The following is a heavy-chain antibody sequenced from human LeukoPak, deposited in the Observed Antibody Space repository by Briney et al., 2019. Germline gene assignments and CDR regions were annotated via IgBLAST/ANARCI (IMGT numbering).Heavy chain of an antibody. CDR3: ARGLAGYCSNTSCGITENFDY. J-gene: IGHJ4*02. CDR1: GFTFSSYA. CDR2: ISYDGSNK. D-gene: IGHD2-2*01. V-gene: IGHV3-30*04. Sequence: GGSLRLSCAASGFTFSSYAVHWVRQAPGKGLEWVAVISYDGSNKYYADSVKGRFTISRDNSKNTLYLQMNSLRAEDTAVYYCARGLAGYCSNTSCGITENFDYWGQGTLVTVSS.